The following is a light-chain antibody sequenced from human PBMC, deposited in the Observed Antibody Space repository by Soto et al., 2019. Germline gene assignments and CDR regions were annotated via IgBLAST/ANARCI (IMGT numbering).Light chain of an antibody. CDR2: GAF. Sequence: EIVFPQSPCTLSLSPGEGATLSCRASQSVTNNCLAWFQQKPGQAPRLLIYGAFSRATGIPDRFSGSGSGTDFTLTISRLAPEDFAMYYCQQYGSSPGTFGQGTKVDIK. CDR3: QQYGSSPGT. V-gene: IGKV3-20*01. J-gene: IGKJ1*01. CDR1: QSVTNNC.